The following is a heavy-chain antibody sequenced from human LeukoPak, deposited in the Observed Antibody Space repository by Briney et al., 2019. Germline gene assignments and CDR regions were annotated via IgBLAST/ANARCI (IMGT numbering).Heavy chain of an antibody. CDR3: AREGGPVRWFDP. Sequence: KSSQTLSLTCAISGDNVSSNSAAWNWIRQSPSRGLEWLGRTYYKSQWYTDYAVSVKSRITINPDTSKNQFSLQLNSVTPEDTAVEYWAREGGPVRWFDPWGQGTLVTVSS. CDR2: TYYKSQWYT. D-gene: IGHD3-16*01. J-gene: IGHJ5*02. CDR1: GDNVSSNSAA. V-gene: IGHV6-1*01.